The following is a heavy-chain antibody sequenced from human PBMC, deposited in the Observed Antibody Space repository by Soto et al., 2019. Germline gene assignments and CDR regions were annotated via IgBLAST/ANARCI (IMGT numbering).Heavy chain of an antibody. CDR3: ARYVNTPGYSSGWYYFDY. CDR1: GFTFSSYW. D-gene: IGHD6-19*01. CDR2: IKQDGSEK. J-gene: IGHJ4*02. V-gene: IGHV3-7*05. Sequence: GGSLRLSCAASGFTFSSYWMSWVRQAPGKGLEWVANIKQDGSEKYYVDSVKGRFTISRDNAKNSLYLQMNSLRAEDTAVYYCARYVNTPGYSSGWYYFDYWGQGTLVTVSS.